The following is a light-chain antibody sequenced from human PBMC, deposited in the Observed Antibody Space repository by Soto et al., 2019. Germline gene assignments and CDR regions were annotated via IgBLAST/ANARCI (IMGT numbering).Light chain of an antibody. V-gene: IGKV3-15*01. CDR1: QSVSSY. CDR2: RAS. J-gene: IGKJ2*01. CDR3: QQYSTWPPRYT. Sequence: EIVMTQSPATLSVSPGGRATLSCRASQSVSSYFAWYQQRPGQPPTLLIYRASTRATGIPARFRGSGSGTEFSLTISSLQSEDVAVYYCQQYSTWPPRYTFGQGTKLEI.